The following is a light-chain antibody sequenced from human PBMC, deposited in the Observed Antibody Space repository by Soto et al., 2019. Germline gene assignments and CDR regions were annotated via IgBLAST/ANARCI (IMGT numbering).Light chain of an antibody. J-gene: IGKJ4*01. V-gene: IGKV3-20*01. CDR1: QSVSSSF. CDR3: QQYDSSPLP. CDR2: GAS. Sequence: EIVLTQSPGTLSLSPGERATLSCRASQSVSSSFLAWYQQKPGQAPGLLIYGASSRATGIPDRFSGSGSGTDFTLTISGLEPDDGAVYSCQQYDSSPLPFGGGTKVEIK.